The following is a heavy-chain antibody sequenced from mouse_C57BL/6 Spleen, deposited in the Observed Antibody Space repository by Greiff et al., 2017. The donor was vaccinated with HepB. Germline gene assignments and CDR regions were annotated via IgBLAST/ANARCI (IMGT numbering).Heavy chain of an antibody. CDR3: ARWDDGYSYYFDY. V-gene: IGHV1-81*01. Sequence: VQLQQFGAELARPGASVKLSCKASGYTFTSYGISWVKQRTGQGLEWIGEIYPRSGNTYYNEKFKGKATLTADKSSSTAYMELRSLTSEDSAVYLCARWDDGYSYYFDYWGQGTTLTVSS. CDR2: IYPRSGNT. CDR1: GYTFTSYG. D-gene: IGHD2-3*01. J-gene: IGHJ2*01.